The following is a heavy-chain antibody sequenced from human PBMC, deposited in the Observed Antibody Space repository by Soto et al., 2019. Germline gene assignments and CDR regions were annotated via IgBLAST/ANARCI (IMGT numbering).Heavy chain of an antibody. CDR2: VFSSVSA. V-gene: IGHV4-4*07. CDR1: GVSVRSYT. D-gene: IGHD2-21*02. CDR3: ARDGMTTGDT. J-gene: IGHJ4*02. Sequence: SETLSLTCIVSGVSVRSYTWSWVRQPANKGLEWIGRVFSSVSATYNPSLKSQVSTSMDTPENRISLKLDSVTAADAGVYFCARDGMTTGDTWGPGTLVTVSS.